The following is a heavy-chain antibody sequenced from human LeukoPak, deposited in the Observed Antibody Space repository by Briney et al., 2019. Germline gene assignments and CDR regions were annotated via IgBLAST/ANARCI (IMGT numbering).Heavy chain of an antibody. CDR3: ARGIRYCSSTSCYRRFNWFDP. Sequence: SETLSLTCTVSGGSISSYYWSWIRQPPGKGLEWIGYIYYSGSTNYNPSRKSRVTISVDTSKNQFSLKLSSVTAADTAVYYCARGIRYCSSTSCYRRFNWFDPWGQGTLVTVSS. CDR2: IYYSGST. D-gene: IGHD2-2*02. V-gene: IGHV4-59*01. J-gene: IGHJ5*02. CDR1: GGSISSYY.